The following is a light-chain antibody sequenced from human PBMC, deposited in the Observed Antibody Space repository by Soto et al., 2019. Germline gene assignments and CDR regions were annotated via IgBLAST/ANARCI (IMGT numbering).Light chain of an antibody. CDR1: QSLVSSDENTY. CDR2: KIS. CDR3: MQGTNWPDS. Sequence: DAVLTQAPLSLPVTLGQPASISCKSSQSLVSSDENTYLNWFQQRPGQSPRRLIYKISNRDSGVPERFTGRAAGTDFTLEISRVEAEYFGVYYCMQGTNWPDSFCQGTKLESK. J-gene: IGKJ2*03. V-gene: IGKV2-30*01.